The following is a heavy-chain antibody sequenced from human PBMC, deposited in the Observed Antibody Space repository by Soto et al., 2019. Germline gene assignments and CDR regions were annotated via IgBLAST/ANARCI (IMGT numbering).Heavy chain of an antibody. CDR3: ARQIYDSDTGPNFQYYFDS. CDR1: GYSFTSYW. J-gene: IGHJ4*02. V-gene: IGHV5-10-1*01. CDR2: IDPSDSQT. Sequence: GESLKISCKGSGYSFTSYWITWVRQKPGKGLEWMGRIDPSDSQTYYSPSFRGHVTISVTKSITTVFLQWSSLRASDTAMYYCARQIYDSDTGPNFQYYFDSWGQGTPVTVSS. D-gene: IGHD3-22*01.